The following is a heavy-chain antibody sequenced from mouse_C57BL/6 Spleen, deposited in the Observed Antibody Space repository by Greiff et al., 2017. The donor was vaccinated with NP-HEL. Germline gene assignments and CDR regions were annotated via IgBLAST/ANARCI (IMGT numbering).Heavy chain of an antibody. V-gene: IGHV1-61*01. CDR3: ARSGYYGVDY. CDR1: GYTFTSYW. D-gene: IGHD1-1*01. CDR2: IYPSDSET. Sequence: VQLQQPGAELVRPGSSVKLSCKASGYTFTSYWMDWVKQRPGQGLEWIGNIYPSDSETHYNQKFKDKATLTVDKSSSTAYMQLSSLTSEDSAVYYCARSGYYGVDYWGQGTTLTVSS. J-gene: IGHJ2*01.